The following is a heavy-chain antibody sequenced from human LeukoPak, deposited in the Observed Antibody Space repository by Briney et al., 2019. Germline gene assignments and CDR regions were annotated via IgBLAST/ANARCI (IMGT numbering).Heavy chain of an antibody. CDR2: ISYSGST. V-gene: IGHV4-59*01. D-gene: IGHD2-8*01. J-gene: IGHJ4*02. CDR1: GDSISSNH. CDR3: ARGMTLPDY. Sequence: SETPSLTCTVSGDSISSNHWSWIRQPPGKGLEWIGYISYSGSTSYNPSLKSRVTISVDTSKNQFSLKVSSVTAADTAVYYCARGMTLPDYWGQGTLVTVSS.